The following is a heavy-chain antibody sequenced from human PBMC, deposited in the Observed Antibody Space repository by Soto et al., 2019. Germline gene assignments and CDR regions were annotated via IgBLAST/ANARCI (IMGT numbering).Heavy chain of an antibody. D-gene: IGHD3-10*02. CDR3: AFFFQAEDGIRDVRSVSAFLLNRSSDL. J-gene: IGHJ2*01. Sequence: PGKGLEWVSAISVSVSSTYYADSVKGRFTISRDNSKNTLYLQMNSLRAEDTAIYYCAFFFQAEDGIRDVRSVSAFLLNRSSDL. CDR2: ISVSVSST. V-gene: IGHV3-23*01.